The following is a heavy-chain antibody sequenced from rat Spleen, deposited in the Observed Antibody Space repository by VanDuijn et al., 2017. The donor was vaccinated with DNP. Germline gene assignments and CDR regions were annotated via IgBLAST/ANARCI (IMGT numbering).Heavy chain of an antibody. J-gene: IGHJ2*01. CDR1: GFTFSDYY. Sequence: EVQLVESGGGLVQPGRSLKLSCAASGFTFSDYYIAWVRQAPTKGLEWVAYILYDGGSTYYGDSVKGRFTISRDNTKTANYLQMNSLRSEDKATYYCTRRGTGITEYFDYWGQGVMVTVSA. CDR3: TRRGTGITEYFDY. CDR2: ILYDGGST. D-gene: IGHD4-1*01. V-gene: IGHV5-22*01.